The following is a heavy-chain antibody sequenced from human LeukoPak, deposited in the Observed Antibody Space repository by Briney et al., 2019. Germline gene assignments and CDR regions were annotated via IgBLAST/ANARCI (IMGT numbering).Heavy chain of an antibody. D-gene: IGHD1-26*01. CDR3: ANSKVSWELLPLDY. V-gene: IGHV3-30*18. Sequence: GGSLRLSCAASGFTFSSYGMHWVRQAPGKGLEWVAVISYDGSNKYYADSVKGRFTISRDNSKNTLYLQMNSLRAEDTAVYYCANSKVSWELLPLDYWGQGTLVTVSS. CDR2: ISYDGSNK. CDR1: GFTFSSYG. J-gene: IGHJ4*02.